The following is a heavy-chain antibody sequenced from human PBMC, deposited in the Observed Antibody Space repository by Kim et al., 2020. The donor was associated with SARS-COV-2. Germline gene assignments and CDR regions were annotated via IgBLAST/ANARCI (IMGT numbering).Heavy chain of an antibody. CDR2: ISYDGSNK. Sequence: GGSLRLSCAASGFTFSSYGMHWVRQAPGKGLEWVALISYDGSNKYYADSVKGRFTISRDNSKNTLYLQMNSLRAEDTAVFYCGKVGATGAFDSWGQGTMVIVSS. CDR3: GKVGATGAFDS. J-gene: IGHJ3*02. CDR1: GFTFSSYG. D-gene: IGHD1-26*01. V-gene: IGHV3-30*18.